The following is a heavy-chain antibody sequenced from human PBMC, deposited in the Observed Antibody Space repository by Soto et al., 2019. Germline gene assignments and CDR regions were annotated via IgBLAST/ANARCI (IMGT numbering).Heavy chain of an antibody. CDR3: AKEGPYINSWSSAGYLQP. CDR1: GFAFNNYA. D-gene: IGHD2-2*02. Sequence: PGGSLRLSCAASGFAFNNYAMNWVRHSPGKGLEWVSHISGSGGSTDYAESVKGRFSISKDSVNNTLYLHMSSLRAEDTALYFCAKEGPYINSWSSAGYLQPWGLGTQVTVSS. CDR2: ISGSGGST. J-gene: IGHJ1*01. V-gene: IGHV3-23*01.